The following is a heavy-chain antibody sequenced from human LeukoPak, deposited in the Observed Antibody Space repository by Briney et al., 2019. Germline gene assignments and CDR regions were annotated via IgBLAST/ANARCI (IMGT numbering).Heavy chain of an antibody. Sequence: GGSLRLSCVASGLPIGDFAMHWVRQAPGQGLEWVSLISGDGVSTFFTDSVKGRFSMSRDDSKNSLFLEMSSLRTEDTAMYYCARESGKFDYWGQGTLVAVSS. CDR3: ARESGKFDY. CDR1: GLPIGDFA. CDR2: ISGDGVST. V-gene: IGHV3-43*02. J-gene: IGHJ4*02.